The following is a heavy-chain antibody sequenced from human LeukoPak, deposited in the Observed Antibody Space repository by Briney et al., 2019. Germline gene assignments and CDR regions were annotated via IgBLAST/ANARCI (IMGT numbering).Heavy chain of an antibody. J-gene: IGHJ5*01. V-gene: IGHV3-23*01. D-gene: IGHD2-15*01. CDR3: ARKWWENWFDS. Sequence: PGGSLRLSCAASGFTFSSYSMTWVRQAPGQGLDWVSAISGNTGATYYADSVKGRFTISRDNSKNTLYLQMNSLRAEDTAVYYCARKWWENWFDSWGQGALVTVSS. CDR1: GFTFSSYS. CDR2: ISGNTGAT.